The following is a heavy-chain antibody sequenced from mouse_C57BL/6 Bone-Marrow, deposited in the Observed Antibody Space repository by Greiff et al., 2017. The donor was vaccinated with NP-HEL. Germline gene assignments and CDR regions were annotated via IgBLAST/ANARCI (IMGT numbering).Heavy chain of an antibody. V-gene: IGHV1-82*01. D-gene: IGHD4-1*01. CDR1: AYAFSTSW. Sequence: QVQLQQSGPELVKPGASVKISCKASAYAFSTSWMNWVKQRPGKGLEWIGRIYPGDGVTNYNGKFKGKATLTADKSSSTAYMQLSSLTSEDSAVYFCARDELGRIYFDYWGQGTTLTVSS. CDR3: ARDELGRIYFDY. J-gene: IGHJ2*01. CDR2: IYPGDGVT.